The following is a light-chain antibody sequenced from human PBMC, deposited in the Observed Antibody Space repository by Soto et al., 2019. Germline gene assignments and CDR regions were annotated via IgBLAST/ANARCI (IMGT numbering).Light chain of an antibody. J-gene: IGKJ2*01. CDR1: QSISSW. CDR3: QQYNSY. CDR2: DAS. V-gene: IGKV1-5*01. Sequence: DIQMTQSPSTLSASVGDRVTITCRASQSISSWLAWYQQKPGKAPKLLVYDASSLESGVPSRFSGSGSGTEFTVAISSLQPDDFATDYCQQYNSYFGQGTKLEIK.